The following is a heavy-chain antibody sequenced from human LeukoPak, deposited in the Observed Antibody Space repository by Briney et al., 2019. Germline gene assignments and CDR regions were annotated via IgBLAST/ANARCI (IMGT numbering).Heavy chain of an antibody. CDR1: GYTFTSYY. CDR2: INPSGGST. D-gene: IGHD3-22*01. V-gene: IGHV1-46*01. J-gene: IGHJ4*02. CDR3: ARAITYDSGGYYLWY. Sequence: ASVKVSCKASGYTFTSYYMHWVRQAPGQGLEWMGMINPSGGSTSYAQKFQGRVTMTRDTSTSTVYMELSSLRSEDTAVYYCARAITYDSGGYYLWYWGQGTLVTVSS.